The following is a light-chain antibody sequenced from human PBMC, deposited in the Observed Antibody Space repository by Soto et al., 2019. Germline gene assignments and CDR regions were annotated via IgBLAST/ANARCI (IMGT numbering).Light chain of an antibody. CDR3: GAWDDSLSAV. V-gene: IGLV1-51*01. CDR1: SSNIGNNY. J-gene: IGLJ2*01. Sequence: QSVLTQPPSVSAAPGQKGTISCSGSSSNIGNNYVSWYQQLPGTAPKLLIYDNNKRPSGIPDRFSGSKSGTSATLGITGLQTGDEADYYCGAWDDSLSAVFGGGTKVTVL. CDR2: DNN.